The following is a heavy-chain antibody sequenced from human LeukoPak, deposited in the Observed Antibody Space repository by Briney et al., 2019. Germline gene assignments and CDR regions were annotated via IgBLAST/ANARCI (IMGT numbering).Heavy chain of an antibody. V-gene: IGHV3-23*01. Sequence: GGSLRLSCAASGFTFSSYDLSWVRQAPGKGLECVSSIRRGVGSTYYADSVKGRFTISRDNSKNTLCLQMNNLRADDTAVYYCAKKGQADDNGKPDWGQGTLVTVSS. CDR1: GFTFSSYD. CDR3: AKKGQADDNGKPD. J-gene: IGHJ4*02. D-gene: IGHD1-1*01. CDR2: IRRGVGST.